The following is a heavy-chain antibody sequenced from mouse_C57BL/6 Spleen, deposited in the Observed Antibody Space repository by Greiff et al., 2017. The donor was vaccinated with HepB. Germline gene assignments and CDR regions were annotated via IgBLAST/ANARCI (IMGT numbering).Heavy chain of an antibody. CDR1: GYAFSSSW. Sequence: QVQLQQSGPELVKPGASVKISCKASGYAFSSSWMNWVKQRPGKGLEWIGRIYPGDGDTNYNGKFKGKATLTADKSSSTAYMQLSSLTSEDSAVYCCARGGWDGFYYAMDYWGQGTSVTVSS. V-gene: IGHV1-82*01. D-gene: IGHD4-1*01. CDR3: ARGGWDGFYYAMDY. CDR2: IYPGDGDT. J-gene: IGHJ4*01.